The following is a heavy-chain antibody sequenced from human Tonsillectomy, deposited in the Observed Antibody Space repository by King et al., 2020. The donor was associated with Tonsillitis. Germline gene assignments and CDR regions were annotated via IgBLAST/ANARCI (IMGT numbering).Heavy chain of an antibody. J-gene: IGHJ5*02. CDR1: GFTFDDYA. Sequence: EVQLVESGGGLVQPGRSLRLSCAASGFTFDDYAMHWVRQAPGKGLEWVSGISWNLGSIGYADSVKGRFTISRDGAKNSLFLQMNSLRAEDTALYYCAKVIKPEIAAARGFDTWGQGTLVTVSS. CDR3: AKVIKPEIAAARGFDT. D-gene: IGHD6-13*01. CDR2: ISWNLGSI. V-gene: IGHV3-9*01.